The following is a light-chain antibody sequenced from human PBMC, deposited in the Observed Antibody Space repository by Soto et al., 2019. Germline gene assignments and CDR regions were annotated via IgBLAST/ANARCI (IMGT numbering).Light chain of an antibody. CDR2: GAS. CDR3: QQYNNWPLT. Sequence: EILMTQSPATLSVSSGERATLSCGASQSVRSNLAWYQQKPGQTPGLLIYGASTRATGIPARFSGSGSGTEFTLTISSLQSEDFAVYFCQQYNNWPLTFGGGTKVEIK. CDR1: QSVRSN. V-gene: IGKV3D-15*01. J-gene: IGKJ4*01.